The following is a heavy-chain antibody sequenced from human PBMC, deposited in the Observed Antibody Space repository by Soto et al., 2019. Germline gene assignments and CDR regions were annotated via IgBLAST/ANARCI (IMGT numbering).Heavy chain of an antibody. CDR2: ISYDGSNR. D-gene: IGHD5-12*01. Sequence: QVQLVESGGGVVQPGRSLRLSCAASGFTFSGYAMHWVRQAPGKGLAWVAIISYDGSNRYYADSVKGRFTISRDNSKNTLYLQTNSLRAEDTAVYYCAKEGYSGYETFDYWGQGTLVTVSS. J-gene: IGHJ4*02. CDR3: AKEGYSGYETFDY. CDR1: GFTFSGYA. V-gene: IGHV3-30*18.